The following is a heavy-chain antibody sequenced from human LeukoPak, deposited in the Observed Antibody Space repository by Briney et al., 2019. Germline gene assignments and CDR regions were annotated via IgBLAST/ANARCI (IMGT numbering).Heavy chain of an antibody. J-gene: IGHJ4*02. CDR1: GFTFSYYY. CDR3: AKDWAYYYDNYGLDY. CDR2: ISSSGSTI. V-gene: IGHV3-11*04. Sequence: NPGGSLRLSCAASGFTFSYYYMSWIRQAPGKGLELVSYISSSGSTIDYADSVRGRFTISRDNAKNSLYLQMNSLRAEDTAVYYCAKDWAYYYDNYGLDYWGQGTLVTVSS. D-gene: IGHD3-22*01.